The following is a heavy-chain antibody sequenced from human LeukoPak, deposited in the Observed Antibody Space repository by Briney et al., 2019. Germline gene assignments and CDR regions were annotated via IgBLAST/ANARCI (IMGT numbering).Heavy chain of an antibody. CDR1: GFTFSNAW. Sequence: GGSLRLSCAASGFTFSNAWMSWVRQAPGKGLEWVGRIKSKTDGGTTDYAAPVKGRFTISRDDSKNTLYLQMNSLKTEDTAVYYCTTKSIGELFLDYWGQGTLVTISS. V-gene: IGHV3-15*01. J-gene: IGHJ4*02. D-gene: IGHD3-10*01. CDR2: IKSKTDGGTT. CDR3: TTKSIGELFLDY.